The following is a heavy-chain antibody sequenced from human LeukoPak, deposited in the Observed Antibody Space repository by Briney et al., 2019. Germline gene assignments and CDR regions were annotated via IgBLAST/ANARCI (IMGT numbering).Heavy chain of an antibody. D-gene: IGHD6-19*01. CDR2: IYSGGST. V-gene: IGHV3-53*01. CDR3: ASGDLVAGLFDY. CDR1: GFTVSSNY. Sequence: GGSPRLSCAASGFTVSSNYMSWVRQAPGKGLEWVSVIYSGGSTYYADSVKGRFTISRDNSKNTLYLQMNSLRAEDTAVYYCASGDLVAGLFDYWGQGTLVTVSS. J-gene: IGHJ4*02.